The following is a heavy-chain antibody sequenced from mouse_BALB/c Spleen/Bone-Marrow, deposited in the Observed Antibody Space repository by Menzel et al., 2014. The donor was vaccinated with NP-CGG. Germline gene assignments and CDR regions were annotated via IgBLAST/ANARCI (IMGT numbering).Heavy chain of an antibody. D-gene: IGHD1-1*01. Sequence: EVQGVESGGGLVQPGGSLRLSCATSGFTFTDYYMSWVRHLQGKALEGLGFIRNKPNGYTTEYSASVKGRFTISRDNSQSILYLQMNTLRAEDSATYYCARDRSYYGSSLFAYWGQGTLVTVSA. J-gene: IGHJ3*01. CDR3: ARDRSYYGSSLFAY. V-gene: IGHV7-3*02. CDR1: GFTFTDYY. CDR2: IRNKPNGYTT.